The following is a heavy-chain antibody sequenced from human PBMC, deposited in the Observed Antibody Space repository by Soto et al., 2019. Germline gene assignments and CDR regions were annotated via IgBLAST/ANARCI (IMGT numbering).Heavy chain of an antibody. D-gene: IGHD6-13*01. CDR1: GGSISSSSYY. CDR2: IYYSGST. CDR3: ARHGAAASPRYYYYMDV. J-gene: IGHJ6*03. Sequence: SETLSLTCTVSGGSISSSSYYWGWIRQPPGKGLEWIGSIYYSGSTYYNPSLKSRVTISVDTSKNQFSLKLSSVTAADTAVYYCARHGAAASPRYYYYMDVWGKGTTVTVSS. V-gene: IGHV4-39*01.